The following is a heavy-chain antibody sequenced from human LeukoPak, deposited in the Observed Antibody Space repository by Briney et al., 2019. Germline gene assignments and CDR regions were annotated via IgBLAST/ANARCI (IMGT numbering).Heavy chain of an antibody. CDR2: IYYSGST. D-gene: IGHD6-19*01. CDR3: ARGIAVAGTPTDY. J-gene: IGHJ4*02. V-gene: IGHV4-59*08. CDR1: GGSISSYY. Sequence: PSETLSLTCTVSGGSISSYYWSWIRQPPGKGLEWIGYIYYSGSTNYNPSLKSRVTISVDTSKNQFSLKLSSVTAADTAVYYCARGIAVAGTPTDYWGQGTLVTVSS.